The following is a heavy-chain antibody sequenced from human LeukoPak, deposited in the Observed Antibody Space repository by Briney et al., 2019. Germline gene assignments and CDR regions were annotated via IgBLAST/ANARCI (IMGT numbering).Heavy chain of an antibody. Sequence: PGGSLRLSCAASGFTFSAYALSWVRQAPGKGLEWASTFSDTDTGTYYADSVKGRFTISGDTSKNTLYLQMSGLRAEDTAIYYCAKELTRMTVAGTFGYWGQGALVTVSS. J-gene: IGHJ4*02. CDR1: GFTFSAYA. CDR2: FSDTDTGT. CDR3: AKELTRMTVAGTFGY. D-gene: IGHD6-19*01. V-gene: IGHV3-23*01.